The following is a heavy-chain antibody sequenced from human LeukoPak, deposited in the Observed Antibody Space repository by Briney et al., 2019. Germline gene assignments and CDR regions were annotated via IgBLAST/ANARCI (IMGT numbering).Heavy chain of an antibody. Sequence: GASVKVSCKASGYTFTGYYINWVRQAPGQGLEWMGWINPKSGDTSCAQKFQGRVTMTRDTSISTAYMELSRLRSDDTAAYYCARDPYCSGGSCYGLFFDYWGQGTLVTVSS. CDR2: INPKSGDT. CDR1: GYTFTGYY. V-gene: IGHV1-2*02. D-gene: IGHD2-15*01. CDR3: ARDPYCSGGSCYGLFFDY. J-gene: IGHJ4*02.